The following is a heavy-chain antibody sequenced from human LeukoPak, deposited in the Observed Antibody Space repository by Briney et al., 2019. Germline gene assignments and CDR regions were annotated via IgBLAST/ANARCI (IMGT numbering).Heavy chain of an antibody. CDR2: INPNSGGT. D-gene: IGHD1-7*01. Sequence: GAPVKVSCKASGYTFTSYDINWVRQAPGQGLEWMGWINPNSGGTNYAQKFQGRVTMTRDTSISTAYMELSRLRSDDTAVYYCANHRTTYDWFDPWGQGTLVTVSS. CDR3: ANHRTTYDWFDP. J-gene: IGHJ5*02. CDR1: GYTFTSYD. V-gene: IGHV1-2*02.